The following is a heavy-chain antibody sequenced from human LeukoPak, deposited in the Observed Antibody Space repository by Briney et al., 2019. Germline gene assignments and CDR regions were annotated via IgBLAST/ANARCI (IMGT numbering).Heavy chain of an antibody. CDR1: GFTFSDYY. V-gene: IGHV3-11*01. J-gene: IGHJ6*02. D-gene: IGHD5-18*01. CDR2: ISSSGSTI. CDR3: ARYSYYYYYGMDV. Sequence: GGSLRLTCAASGFTFSDYYMSWIRQAPGKGLEWVSYISSSGSTIYYADSVKGRFTISRDNAKNSLYLQMNSLRAEDTAVYYCARYSYYYYYGMDVWGQGTTVTVSS.